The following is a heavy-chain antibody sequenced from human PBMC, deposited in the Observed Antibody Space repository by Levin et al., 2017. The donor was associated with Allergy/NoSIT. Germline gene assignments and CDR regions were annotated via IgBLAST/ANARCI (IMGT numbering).Heavy chain of an antibody. V-gene: IGHV3-30-3*01. CDR3: AVQRSPGIVDATMGFDY. Sequence: GGSLRLSCAASGFTFSNYAMHWVRQAPSKGPEWVAVISYDGSGKYYADSVKGRFTISRDNSKNTLYLQVNSLKPEDTAVYYCAVQRSPGIVDATMGFDYWGQGTLVTVSS. CDR2: ISYDGSGK. J-gene: IGHJ4*02. D-gene: IGHD1-26*01. CDR1: GFTFSNYA.